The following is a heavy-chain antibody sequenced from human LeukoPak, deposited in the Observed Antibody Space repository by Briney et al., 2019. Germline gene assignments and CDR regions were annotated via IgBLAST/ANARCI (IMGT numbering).Heavy chain of an antibody. Sequence: SETPSLTCTVPGGSISSYYWSWIRQPPGKGLEWIGYIYYSGSTNYNPSLKSRVTISVDTSKKQFSLKVSSVTAADTAVYYCARGYSSSSGRPDYWGQGTLVTVSS. J-gene: IGHJ4*02. V-gene: IGHV4-59*08. CDR3: ARGYSSSSGRPDY. D-gene: IGHD6-6*01. CDR2: IYYSGST. CDR1: GGSISSYY.